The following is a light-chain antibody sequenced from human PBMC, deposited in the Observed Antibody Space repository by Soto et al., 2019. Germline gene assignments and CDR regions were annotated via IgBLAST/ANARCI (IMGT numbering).Light chain of an antibody. CDR2: GAS. J-gene: IGKJ2*01. CDR1: QSVSSSN. V-gene: IGKV3-20*01. Sequence: EIVLTQSPGTLSLSPGERATLSCRASQSVSSSNLAWYQHKPGQAPRLLIHGASSRATGIPDRFSGSGSGTEFTLIISRLEPEDFAVYYCQQYGTSPRTFGQGTKLEIK. CDR3: QQYGTSPRT.